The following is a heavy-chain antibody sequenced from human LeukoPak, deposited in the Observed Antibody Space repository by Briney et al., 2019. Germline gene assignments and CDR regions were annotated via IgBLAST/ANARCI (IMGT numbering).Heavy chain of an antibody. J-gene: IGHJ6*04. V-gene: IGHV3-53*01. Sequence: GGTLRLYCAASGFTVSSNYLSWVRQAPGKGLEWVSVIYSGGSTYYADSVKGRFTISRDNSKNTLYLQMNSLRAEDTAVYYCARAGYCSGGSCRINYYHGMDVWGKGTTVTVSS. CDR3: ARAGYCSGGSCRINYYHGMDV. CDR1: GFTVSSNY. CDR2: IYSGGST. D-gene: IGHD2-15*01.